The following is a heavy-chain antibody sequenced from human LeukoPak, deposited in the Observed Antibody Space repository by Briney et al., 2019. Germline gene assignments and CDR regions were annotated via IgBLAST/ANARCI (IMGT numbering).Heavy chain of an antibody. D-gene: IGHD2-15*01. Sequence: GGSLRLSCAASGFTFFNYAMSWVRQSPGKGLEWVSIISGSGGNTNYADSVKGRFTISRDNSNNTLYLQMNSLRAEDTAVYYCAKDLSYCSGGACYTSRYYGMDVWGQGTTVTVSS. V-gene: IGHV3-23*01. CDR1: GFTFFNYA. CDR3: AKDLSYCSGGACYTSRYYGMDV. J-gene: IGHJ6*02. CDR2: ISGSGGNT.